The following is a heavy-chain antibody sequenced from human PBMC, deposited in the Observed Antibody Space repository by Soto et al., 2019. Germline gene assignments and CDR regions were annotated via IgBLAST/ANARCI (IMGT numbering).Heavy chain of an antibody. Sequence: SETLSLTCTVSGGSISSYYWSWIRQPPGKGLEWIGYIYYSGSTNYNPSLKSRVTISVDTSKNQFSLKLSSVTAADTAVYYCAGRSVLLWFGEFAQGLAFDIWGQGTMVTVSS. CDR3: AGRSVLLWFGEFAQGLAFDI. V-gene: IGHV4-59*01. D-gene: IGHD3-10*01. CDR1: GGSISSYY. J-gene: IGHJ3*02. CDR2: IYYSGST.